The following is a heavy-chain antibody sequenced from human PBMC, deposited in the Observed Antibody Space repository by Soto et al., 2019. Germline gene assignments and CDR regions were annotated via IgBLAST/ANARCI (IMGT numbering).Heavy chain of an antibody. Sequence: GESLKISCAASGFTFSNAWMSWVRQAPGKGLEWVGRIKSKTDGGTTDYAEPVKGRFTISRDDSKNTLYLQMNSLKTEDTAVYYCTGGITMVRGVDYWGQGTLVTVSS. CDR3: TGGITMVRGVDY. V-gene: IGHV3-15*01. CDR2: IKSKTDGGTT. CDR1: GFTFSNAW. D-gene: IGHD3-10*01. J-gene: IGHJ4*02.